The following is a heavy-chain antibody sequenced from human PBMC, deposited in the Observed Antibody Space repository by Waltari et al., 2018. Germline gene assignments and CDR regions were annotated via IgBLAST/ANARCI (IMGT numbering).Heavy chain of an antibody. J-gene: IGHJ6*02. V-gene: IGHV3-66*01. CDR2: IYNDGSK. D-gene: IGHD3-16*01. CDR3: VRGPDSRGGKRHGMDV. CDR1: GFPVSGNY. Sequence: EVQMVESGGGLVQPGGSLSLSCAVSGFPVSGNYVSWVRQAPGKGLELVSVIYNDGSKNYADSVKGRCTISRDNSKNTLDLLMNSLRAEDTAVYYCVRGPDSRGGKRHGMDVWGQGTMVTVSS.